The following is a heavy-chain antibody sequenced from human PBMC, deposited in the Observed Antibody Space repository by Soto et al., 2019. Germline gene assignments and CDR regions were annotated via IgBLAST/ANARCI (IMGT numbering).Heavy chain of an antibody. J-gene: IGHJ2*01. CDR3: AREPDTAMVLWDWYFDL. Sequence: QVQLQQWGAGLLKPSETLSLTCAVYGGPFSGYYWSWIRQPPGKGLEWIGEINHSGSTNYNPSLKSRVTISVDTSKNQFSLNLSSLTAADTAVYYCAREPDTAMVLWDWYFDLWGRGTLVTVSS. V-gene: IGHV4-34*01. CDR1: GGPFSGYY. CDR2: INHSGST. D-gene: IGHD5-18*01.